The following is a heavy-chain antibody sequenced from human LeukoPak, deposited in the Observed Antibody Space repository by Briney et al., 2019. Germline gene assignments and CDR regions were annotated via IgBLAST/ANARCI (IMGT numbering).Heavy chain of an antibody. CDR3: ARALSWSTESYYYMDV. CDR2: MNPNSGKT. V-gene: IGHV1-8*02. J-gene: IGHJ6*03. D-gene: IGHD3-3*01. CDR1: GYTFTNYD. Sequence: ASVRVSCKASGYTFTNYDINWVRQAPGQGLEWMGCMNPNSGKTSYAQKFQGRVTMTKDTSITTAYMDLSSLRSEDTAVYYCARALSWSTESYYYMDVWGKGTTVTVSS.